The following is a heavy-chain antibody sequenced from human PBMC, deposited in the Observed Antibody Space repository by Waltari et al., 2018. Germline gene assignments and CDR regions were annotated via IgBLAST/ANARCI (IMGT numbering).Heavy chain of an antibody. CDR3: ARVGYGDLYDAFDI. CDR2: IYYSGSN. D-gene: IGHD4-17*01. CDR1: GGSISSHY. Sequence: QVQLQESGPGLVKPSETLSLTCTVSGGSISSHYWSWIRQPPGKGLEWIVYIYYSGSNNDHPSLQSRVTRSVDTSKNQFALKLSSLTAADTAVYYCARVGYGDLYDAFDIWGQGTMVTVSS. V-gene: IGHV4-59*11. J-gene: IGHJ3*02.